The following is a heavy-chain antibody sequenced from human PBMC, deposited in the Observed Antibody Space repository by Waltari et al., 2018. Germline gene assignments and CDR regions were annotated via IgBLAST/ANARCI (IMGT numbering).Heavy chain of an antibody. Sequence: EVQLLESGGGSAQPGESLRLSCAASGFTFDIYAMSSVRQAPGKGLGWVSSLSGSGGDTYYADSVKGRFTVSRDNSKNKVYLQMNNLRAEDTAVYYCTKDLTTAPGNVNWFHPWGQGTLVTVSS. CDR3: TKDLTTAPGNVNWFHP. CDR1: GFTFDIYA. J-gene: IGHJ5*02. CDR2: LSGSGGDT. D-gene: IGHD1-1*01. V-gene: IGHV3-23*01.